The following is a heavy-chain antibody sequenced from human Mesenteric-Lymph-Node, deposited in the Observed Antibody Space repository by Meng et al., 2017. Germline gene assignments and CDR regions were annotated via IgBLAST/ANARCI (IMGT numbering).Heavy chain of an antibody. Sequence: GAGQVLLKLCGTLFLRCAVAGCSLSSGNWWSWVRQPPGKGLEWIGEIYHSGSTNYNPSLKSRVTISVDESKNQFSLRLSSVTAADTAVYYCARVGAYCGGDCYHPRWGQGTLVTVSS. D-gene: IGHD2-21*02. J-gene: IGHJ4*02. CDR1: GCSLSSGNW. CDR2: IYHSGST. V-gene: IGHV4-4*02. CDR3: ARVGAYCGGDCYHPR.